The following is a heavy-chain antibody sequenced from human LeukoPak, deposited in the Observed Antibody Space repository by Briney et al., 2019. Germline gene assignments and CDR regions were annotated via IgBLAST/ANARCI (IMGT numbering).Heavy chain of an antibody. J-gene: IGHJ4*02. CDR3: ARGYSYGY. CDR2: IYYSGST. CDR1: GGSISSSSYY. V-gene: IGHV4-39*07. Sequence: PSETLSLTCTVSGGSISSSSYYWGWIRQPPGKGLEWIGSIYYSGSTYYNPSLKSRVTISVDTSKNQFSLKLSSVTAADTAVYYCARGYSYGYWGQGTLVTVSS. D-gene: IGHD5-18*01.